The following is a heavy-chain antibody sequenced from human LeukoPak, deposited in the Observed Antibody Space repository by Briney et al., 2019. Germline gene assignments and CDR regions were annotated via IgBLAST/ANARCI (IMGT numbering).Heavy chain of an antibody. V-gene: IGHV3-21*01. D-gene: IGHD5-12*01. CDR3: ARDKNKRDYDRVYYFDY. J-gene: IGHJ4*02. CDR1: GFTFSSYS. CDR2: ISSSSSYI. Sequence: GGSLRLSCAASGFTFSSYSMNWVRQAPGKGLEWVSSISSSSSYIYYADSGKGRFTISRDNAKNSLYLQMNSLRAEDTAVYYCARDKNKRDYDRVYYFDYWGQGTLVTVSS.